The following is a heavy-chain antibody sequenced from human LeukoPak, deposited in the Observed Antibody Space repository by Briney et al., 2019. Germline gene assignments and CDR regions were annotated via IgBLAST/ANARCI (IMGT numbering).Heavy chain of an antibody. D-gene: IGHD3-10*01. CDR3: GKDRFARDDYTSGKYFSPLD. CDR1: GFTFSSSA. CDR2: ISGSGSGGST. J-gene: IGHJ4*02. V-gene: IGHV3-23*01. Sequence: AGGSLRLSCAASGFTFSSSAMSWVRQAPGKGLEWVSNISGSGSGGSTYYADSVKGRFTIFRDNSKNTLVLQMNSLRAEDTAIYYCGKDRFARDDYTSGKYFSPLDWGQGTLVIVSS.